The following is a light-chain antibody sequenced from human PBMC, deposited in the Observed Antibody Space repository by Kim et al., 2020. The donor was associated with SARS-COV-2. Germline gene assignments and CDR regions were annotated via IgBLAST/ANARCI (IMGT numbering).Light chain of an antibody. CDR3: QQYDDLPLT. V-gene: IGKV1-33*01. CDR2: DAS. CDR1: QDISTY. J-gene: IGKJ4*01. Sequence: DIQMTQSPSSLSASVRDRVTITCQASQDISTYLNWYQQKPGKAPKLLIYDASNLETGVPSRFSGSGSGTDFTFTISSLQPEDIATYYCQQYDDLPLTFGGGTKLEI.